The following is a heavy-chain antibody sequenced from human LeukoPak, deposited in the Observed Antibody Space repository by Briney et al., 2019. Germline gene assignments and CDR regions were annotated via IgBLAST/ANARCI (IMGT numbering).Heavy chain of an antibody. CDR1: GGSISSYY. D-gene: IGHD2-2*01. Sequence: SETLSLTCTVSGGSISSYYWSWIRQPAGKGLEWIGRIYTSGSTNYNPSLKSRVTMSVDTSKNQFSLKLSSVTAADTAVYYCARDVVPAAHPSTWFDPWGQGTLVTVSS. CDR3: ARDVVPAAHPSTWFDP. CDR2: IYTSGST. V-gene: IGHV4-4*07. J-gene: IGHJ5*02.